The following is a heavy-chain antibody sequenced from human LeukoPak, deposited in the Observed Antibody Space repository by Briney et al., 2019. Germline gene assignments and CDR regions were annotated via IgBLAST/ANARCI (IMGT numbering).Heavy chain of an antibody. CDR3: ARVRAAGTQFDY. Sequence: GASVKVSCKASGYTFTNYYMHWVRQAPGQGLGWMGIINPSGGSTSYAQKFQGRVTMTRDTSTSTVYMELSTAVYYCARVRAAGTQFDYWGQGTLVTVSS. CDR2: INPSGGST. V-gene: IGHV1-46*01. J-gene: IGHJ4*02. CDR1: GYTFTNYY. D-gene: IGHD6-13*01.